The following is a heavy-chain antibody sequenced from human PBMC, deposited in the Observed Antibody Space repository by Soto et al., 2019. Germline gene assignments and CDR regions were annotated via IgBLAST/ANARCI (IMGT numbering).Heavy chain of an antibody. CDR1: GFTFSSYA. D-gene: IGHD3-22*01. J-gene: IGHJ4*02. Sequence: EVQLLESGGGLVQPGGSLRLSCAASGFTFSSYAMNWVRQAPGKGLEWVSAISGSAATTHFADSVKGRFNISRDNSKNTLYLQMNSLRAEDTAVYYWARDRSYYDSSGSYSPPFWGQGTLVTVSS. CDR2: ISGSAATT. V-gene: IGHV3-23*01. CDR3: ARDRSYYDSSGSYSPPF.